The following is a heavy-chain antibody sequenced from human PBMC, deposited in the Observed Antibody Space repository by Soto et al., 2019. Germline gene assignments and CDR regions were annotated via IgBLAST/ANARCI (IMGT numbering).Heavy chain of an antibody. J-gene: IGHJ4*02. CDR1: GFASNNYG. V-gene: IGHV3-21*01. CDR3: AREDSIVIPAVADF. CDR2: ISKSDYA. D-gene: IGHD2-2*01. Sequence: GGSLRLSCSVSGFASNNYGITWVRQAPGTGLEWVSSISKSDYAYYADSVKGRFTISRDNPKNSVSLQMNTLRVEDTAVYYCAREDSIVIPAVADFWGQGALVTVSS.